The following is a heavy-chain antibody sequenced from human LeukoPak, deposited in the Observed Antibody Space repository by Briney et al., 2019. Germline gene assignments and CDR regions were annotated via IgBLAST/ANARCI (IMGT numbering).Heavy chain of an antibody. D-gene: IGHD2-8*02. CDR2: IYTSGST. CDR3: ARDRDCTGGSCYYVDV. J-gene: IGHJ6*03. CDR1: GDSISYYH. Sequence: SETLSLTCSVSGDSISYYHWTWIRQPAGRPLEWIGRIYTSGSTHCNPSVRGRATIFTDTSENQFSLTLTSVTAADAAVYYCARDRDCTGGSCYYVDVWGKGTTVTVSS. V-gene: IGHV4-4*07.